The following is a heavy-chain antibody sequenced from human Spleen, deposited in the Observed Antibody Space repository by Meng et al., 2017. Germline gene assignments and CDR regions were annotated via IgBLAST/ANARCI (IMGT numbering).Heavy chain of an antibody. Sequence: QGQLGQSGAEVKKPGASVKVSCKASGYNFPDYYIHWVRRAPGQGLEWMGRIDPKSGDTHYAQRFQGRVTMTGDTSISTAYMELSGLRSDDTAMYYCARDEDISAAGKLFGDYWGQGTLVTVSS. CDR2: IDPKSGDT. J-gene: IGHJ4*02. CDR3: ARDEDISAAGKLFGDY. CDR1: GYNFPDYY. D-gene: IGHD6-13*01. V-gene: IGHV1-2*06.